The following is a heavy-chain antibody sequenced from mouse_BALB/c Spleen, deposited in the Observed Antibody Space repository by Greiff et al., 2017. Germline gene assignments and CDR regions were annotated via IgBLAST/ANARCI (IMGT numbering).Heavy chain of an antibody. Sequence: EVKLQESGPSLVKPSQTLSLTCSVTGDSITSGYWNWIRKFPGNKLEYMGYISYSGSTYYNPSLKSRISITRDTSKNQYYLQLNSVTTEDTATYYCARQGCYGNYFDYWGQGTTLTVSS. CDR1: GDSITSGY. J-gene: IGHJ2*01. CDR3: ARQGCYGNYFDY. V-gene: IGHV3-8*02. CDR2: ISYSGST. D-gene: IGHD2-1*01.